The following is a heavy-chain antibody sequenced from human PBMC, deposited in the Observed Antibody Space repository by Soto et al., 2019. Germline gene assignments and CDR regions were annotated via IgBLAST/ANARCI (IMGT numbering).Heavy chain of an antibody. CDR1: GGSFGGYY. Sequence: SETLSLTCAVYGGSFGGYYWSWIRQPPGKGLEWIGEINHSGSTNYNPSLKSRVTISVDTSKNQFSLKLSSVTAADTAVYYCARVGVLMVYAIRTKWFDPWGQGTLVTVSS. J-gene: IGHJ5*02. D-gene: IGHD2-8*01. CDR2: INHSGST. CDR3: ARVGVLMVYAIRTKWFDP. V-gene: IGHV4-34*01.